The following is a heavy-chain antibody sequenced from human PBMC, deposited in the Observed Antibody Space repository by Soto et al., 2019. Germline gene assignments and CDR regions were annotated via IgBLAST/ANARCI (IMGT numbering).Heavy chain of an antibody. V-gene: IGHV3-30*02. J-gene: IGHJ4*02. CDR2: IRFDGSNT. CDR3: FGYFDY. Sequence: PGGSLRLSCAASAVTFTGFGMHWVRQAPGKGLEWVAVIRFDGSNTYYADYVKGRITISRDNPKNMLYLQMYYCARDGVGTTTYFGYFDYWGLGTLVTVSS. CDR1: AVTFTGFG. D-gene: IGHD1-26*01.